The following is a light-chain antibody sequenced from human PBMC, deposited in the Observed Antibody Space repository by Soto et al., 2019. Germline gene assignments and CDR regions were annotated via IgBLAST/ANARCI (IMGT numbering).Light chain of an antibody. J-gene: IGKJ1*01. CDR1: QSVTSSY. V-gene: IGKV3-20*01. Sequence: ETVLTQSPGTLSLSPGERATLSCRASQSVTSSYLAWYQQKPGQAPRLLIYDASTSAAGIPDRFSGSGSGTDFTLTISRLEPEDFAVYYCQQYGSSPPWTVGQGTKVDIK. CDR2: DAS. CDR3: QQYGSSPPWT.